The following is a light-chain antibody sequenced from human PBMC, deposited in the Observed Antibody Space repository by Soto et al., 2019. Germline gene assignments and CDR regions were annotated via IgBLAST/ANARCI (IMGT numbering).Light chain of an antibody. CDR2: DNT. CDR3: QSYDNSLSAFVI. V-gene: IGLV1-40*01. J-gene: IGLJ2*01. CDR1: SSNIGAGYN. Sequence: QSVLTQPPSVSGAPGQRVTISCTGSSSNIGAGYNVHWYQHLPGTAPKLLIYDNTNRPSGVPDRFSGSKSGTSASLAITGLQAEDEADYYCQSYDNSLSAFVIFGGGTQLTVL.